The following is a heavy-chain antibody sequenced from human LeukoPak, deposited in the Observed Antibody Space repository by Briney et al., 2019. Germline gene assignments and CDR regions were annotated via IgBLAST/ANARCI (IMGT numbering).Heavy chain of an antibody. V-gene: IGHV3-7*03. J-gene: IGHJ4*02. CDR2: IKEDGTET. CDR1: GFMFSSNW. Sequence: GGSLRLSCAASGFMFSSNWMSWVRLAPGKGLEWVANIKEDGTETYYVDSVKGRFTISRDNAKSSLYLQMNSLRVEDTAVYYYAKEGRSLQTYWGQGTLVTVSS. CDR3: AKEGRSLQTY. D-gene: IGHD5-24*01.